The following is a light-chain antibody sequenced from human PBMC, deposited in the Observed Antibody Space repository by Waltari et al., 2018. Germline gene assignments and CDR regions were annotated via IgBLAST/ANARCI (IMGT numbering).Light chain of an antibody. CDR2: KAS. V-gene: IGKV1-5*03. J-gene: IGKJ2*01. Sequence: DIQMTQSPSALSASVGDRVTITCRASQSISNWLAWYQQKPGKAPNLLISKASSLQSGVPSRFSDSGSGTEFTLTIGSLQPDDFATYYCQQYNSFPYTFGQGTKLEIK. CDR3: QQYNSFPYT. CDR1: QSISNW.